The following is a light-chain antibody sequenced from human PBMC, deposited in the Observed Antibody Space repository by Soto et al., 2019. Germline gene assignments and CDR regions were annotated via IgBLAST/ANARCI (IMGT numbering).Light chain of an antibody. CDR2: GAS. CDR1: QSLSSN. CDR3: QQYNNWPFT. J-gene: IGKJ3*01. Sequence: EIVMTQSPATLSVSPGERATLSCRASQSLSSNVAWYQQKPGQVPRLLIYGASTRATGIPARFSGSRSGTECTLTISSLQSEDFAVYYCQQYNNWPFTFGPGTKVDIK. V-gene: IGKV3D-15*01.